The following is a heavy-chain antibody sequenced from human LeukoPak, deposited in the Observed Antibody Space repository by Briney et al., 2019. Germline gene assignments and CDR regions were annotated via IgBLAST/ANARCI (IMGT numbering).Heavy chain of an antibody. Sequence: GGSLRLSCAASGFTFSGSAMHWVRQASGKGLEWVGRIRSKANSYATAYAASVKGRFTISRDDSKNTAYLQMNSLRAEDTAVYYCATPGLLGYCSSAICAPPGYWGQGTLVTVSS. CDR3: ATPGLLGYCSSAICAPPGY. CDR2: IRSKANSYAT. D-gene: IGHD2-2*01. J-gene: IGHJ4*02. CDR1: GFTFSGSA. V-gene: IGHV3-73*01.